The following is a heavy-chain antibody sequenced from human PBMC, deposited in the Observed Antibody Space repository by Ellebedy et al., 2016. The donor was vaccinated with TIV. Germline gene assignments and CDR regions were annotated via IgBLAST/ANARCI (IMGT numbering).Heavy chain of an antibody. V-gene: IGHV4-31*03. Sequence: SETLSLXXTVSGGSISSGGYYWSWIRQHPGKGLEWIGYIYYSGSTYYNPSLKSRVTISVDTSKNQFSLKLSSVTAEDTAVYYCARAFLDWLLFPFDYWGQGTLVTVSS. J-gene: IGHJ4*02. CDR3: ARAFLDWLLFPFDY. CDR2: IYYSGST. CDR1: GGSISSGGYY. D-gene: IGHD3-9*01.